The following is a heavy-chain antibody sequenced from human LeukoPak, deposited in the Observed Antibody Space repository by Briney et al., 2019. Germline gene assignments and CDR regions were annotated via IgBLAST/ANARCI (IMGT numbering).Heavy chain of an antibody. CDR3: ARYFGDPQGMDA. J-gene: IGHJ6*02. Sequence: GGSLRLSCAASGFAFSTYSMSWVRQPPGKGLEWVSYISGSSDAIYYADSVKGRFTISRDNAKNSLHLQMNSLRDEDTAVYYCARYFGDPQGMDAWGQGTTVTVSS. D-gene: IGHD3-10*01. V-gene: IGHV3-48*02. CDR2: ISGSSDAI. CDR1: GFAFSTYS.